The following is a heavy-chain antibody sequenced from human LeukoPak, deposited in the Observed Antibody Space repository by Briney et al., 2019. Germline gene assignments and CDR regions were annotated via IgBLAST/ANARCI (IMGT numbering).Heavy chain of an antibody. V-gene: IGHV1-58*01. J-gene: IGHJ5*02. D-gene: IGHD4-17*01. CDR1: GFTFTSSA. CDR2: IVVGSGNT. Sequence: SVKVSCRASGFTFTSSAVQWVRQARGQRLEWIGWIVVGSGNTNYAQKFQERVTITRDMSTNTAYMELRSLRSEDTAVYYCAGTRTTLRWFDPWGQGTLVTVSS. CDR3: AGTRTTLRWFDP.